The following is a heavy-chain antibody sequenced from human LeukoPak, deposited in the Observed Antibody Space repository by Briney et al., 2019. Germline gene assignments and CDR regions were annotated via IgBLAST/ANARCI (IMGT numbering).Heavy chain of an antibody. CDR3: ARKGYFGSESYFDY. V-gene: IGHV4-59*11. J-gene: IGHJ4*02. Sequence: SETLSLTCTVSGGSIRSHHWSWIRQPPGKGLECIGYIDHSGSTNYNPSLKSRVTISEDTSKNQFSLKLSSVTAADTAVYYCARKGYFGSESYFDYWGQGTLVTVSS. CDR2: IDHSGST. CDR1: GGSIRSHH. D-gene: IGHD3-10*01.